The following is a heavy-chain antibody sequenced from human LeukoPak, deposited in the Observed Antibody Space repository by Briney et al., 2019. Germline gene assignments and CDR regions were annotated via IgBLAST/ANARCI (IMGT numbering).Heavy chain of an antibody. CDR2: ISGGGGSA. V-gene: IGHV3-23*01. D-gene: IGHD1-26*01. CDR3: AKDRTVGASYWYFDL. J-gene: IGHJ2*01. CDR1: GFTFTSYS. Sequence: GGSLRLSCAASGFTFTSYSMNWVRQAPGKGLEWVSTISGGGGSAYYADSVKGRFTISRDSSKNTLFLHMNTLRAEDTAIYYCAKDRTVGASYWYFDLWGRGTLVTVSS.